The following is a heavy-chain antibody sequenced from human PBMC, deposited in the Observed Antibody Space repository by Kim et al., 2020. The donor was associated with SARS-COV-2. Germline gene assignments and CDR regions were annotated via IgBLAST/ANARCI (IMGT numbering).Heavy chain of an antibody. J-gene: IGHJ6*02. V-gene: IGHV3-48*03. CDR2: ISSSGSTI. CDR1: GFTFSSYE. Sequence: GGSLRLSCAASGFTFSSYEMNWVRQAPGKGLEWVSYISSSGSTIYYADSVKGRFTISRDNAKNSLYLQMNSLRAEDTAVYYCARTGYSYYYGMDVWGQGTTGTVPS. D-gene: IGHD6-13*01. CDR3: ARTGYSYYYGMDV.